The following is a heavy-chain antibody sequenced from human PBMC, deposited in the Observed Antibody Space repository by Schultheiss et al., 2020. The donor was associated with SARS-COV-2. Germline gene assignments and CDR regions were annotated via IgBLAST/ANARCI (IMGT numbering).Heavy chain of an antibody. CDR1: GGSIGSGDYY. V-gene: IGHV4-31*03. Sequence: SETLSLTCTVSGGSIGSGDYYWNWIRQHPGKGLEWIGYIHYSGSTYYNPSLKSRVTISVDTSKNQFSLKLSSVTAADTAVYYCARGLWNYPTFDYWGQGTLVTVSS. J-gene: IGHJ4*02. CDR2: IHYSGST. D-gene: IGHD1-7*01. CDR3: ARGLWNYPTFDY.